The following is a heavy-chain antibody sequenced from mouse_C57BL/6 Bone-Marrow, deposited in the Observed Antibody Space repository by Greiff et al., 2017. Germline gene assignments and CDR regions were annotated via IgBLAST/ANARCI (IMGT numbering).Heavy chain of an antibody. Sequence: EQLKESVAELVRPGASVKLSCTASGVNIKNTYMHWVKLRPEQGLEWIGRIDPANGNPTYAPKFQGKATITADTSSNTAYLQLSSLTSEDTAIYYCARSDSSGRAWFANGSQGTLVTVSA. CDR3: ARSDSSGRAWFAN. CDR2: IDPANGNP. CDR1: GVNIKNTY. V-gene: IGHV14-3*01. J-gene: IGHJ3*01. D-gene: IGHD3-2*02.